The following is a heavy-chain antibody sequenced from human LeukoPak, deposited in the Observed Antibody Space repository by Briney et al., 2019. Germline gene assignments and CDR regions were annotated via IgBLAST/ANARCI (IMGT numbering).Heavy chain of an antibody. V-gene: IGHV3-7*01. CDR2: IKRDGSEK. CDR1: GFTFTTYW. CDR3: AIVLGGDFYDSSFDF. J-gene: IGHJ4*02. D-gene: IGHD3-22*01. Sequence: GGSLRLSCAGSGFTFTTYWMSWVRQAPGKGLEWVATIKRDGSEKFYVDSVKGRFTISRDNAKNLLFLQLNGLRLDDTAVYYCAIVLGGDFYDSSFDFWGQGTLVTVSS.